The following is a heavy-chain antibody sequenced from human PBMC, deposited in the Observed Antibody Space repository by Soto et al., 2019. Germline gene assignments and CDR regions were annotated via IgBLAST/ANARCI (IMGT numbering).Heavy chain of an antibody. CDR3: ARCYCSVGSCYTCWHFEL. CDR2: IGPYNGNT. D-gene: IGHD2-15*01. J-gene: IGHJ2*01. V-gene: IGHV1-18*01. CDR1: GYTFNNYG. Sequence: QVQLVQSGAEVKKPGASVKVSCKASGYTFNNYGISWVRQAPGQGLEWMGWIGPYNGNTDHAQNFQGRVTMTTDTSANTDYMELKSLRSHDTALYYCARCYCSVGSCYTCWHFELWCRGTLVTVSS.